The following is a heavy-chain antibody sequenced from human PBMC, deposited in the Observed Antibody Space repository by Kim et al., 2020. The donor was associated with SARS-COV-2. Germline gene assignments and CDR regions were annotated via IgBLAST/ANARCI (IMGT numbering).Heavy chain of an antibody. D-gene: IGHD6-13*01. CDR3: ARDTGSSWPSYFDS. V-gene: IGHV1-2*02. Sequence: AQKFQGRVTMTRDTSISTAYMELTRLRSDDTAIYFCARDTGSSWPSYFDSWGQGTLVTVTS. J-gene: IGHJ4*02.